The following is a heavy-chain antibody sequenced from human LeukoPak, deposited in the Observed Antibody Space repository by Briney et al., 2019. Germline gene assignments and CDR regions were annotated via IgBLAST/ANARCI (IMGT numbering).Heavy chain of an antibody. CDR1: GFTFSSYA. D-gene: IGHD3-22*01. Sequence: GGSLRLSCAASGFTFSSYAMSWVRQAPGKGLEWVSGINWNGGSTGYADSVKGRFTISRDNAKNSLYLQMNSLRAEDTALYYCARGRGDYYDSSGYRNFDYWGQGTLVTVSS. CDR3: ARGRGDYYDSSGYRNFDY. V-gene: IGHV3-20*04. J-gene: IGHJ4*02. CDR2: INWNGGST.